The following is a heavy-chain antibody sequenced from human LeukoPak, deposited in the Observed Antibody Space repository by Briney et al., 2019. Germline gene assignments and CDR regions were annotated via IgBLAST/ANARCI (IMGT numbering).Heavy chain of an antibody. J-gene: IGHJ2*01. CDR3: ARVSVGITMIVVARPWYFDL. D-gene: IGHD3-22*01. CDR1: GYTFTGYY. CDR2: INPNSGGT. V-gene: IGHV1-2*02. Sequence: ASVKVSCKASGYTFTGYYMHWVRQAPGQRLEWMGWINPNSGGTNYAQKSQGRVTMTRDTSISTAYMELSRLRSDDTAVYYCARVSVGITMIVVARPWYFDLWGRGTLVTVSS.